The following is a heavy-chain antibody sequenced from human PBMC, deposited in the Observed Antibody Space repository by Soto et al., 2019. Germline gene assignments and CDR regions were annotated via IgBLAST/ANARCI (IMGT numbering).Heavy chain of an antibody. CDR3: ARGGGYYSLYYYYYGMDV. CDR2: IYYRGRT. D-gene: IGHD3-22*01. CDR1: GGSISSYY. J-gene: IGHJ6*02. Sequence: QVQLQESGPGLVKPSETLSLTCTVSGGSISSYYWSWIRQPPGKELGCMGYIYYRGRTNYNPSLKGRVTISVDTSKNQFSLKLSSVTAADTAVYYCARGGGYYSLYYYYYGMDVWGQGTTVTVSS. V-gene: IGHV4-59*01.